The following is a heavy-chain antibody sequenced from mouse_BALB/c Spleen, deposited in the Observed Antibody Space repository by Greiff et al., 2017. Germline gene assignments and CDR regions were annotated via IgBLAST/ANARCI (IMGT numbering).Heavy chain of an antibody. D-gene: IGHD2-4*01. J-gene: IGHJ3*01. CDR1: GFTFSDYY. V-gene: IGHV5-4*02. Sequence: EVKLVESGGGLVKPGGSLKLSCAASGFTFSDYYMYWVRQTPEKRLEWVATISDGGSYTYYPDSVKGRFTISRDNAKNNLYLQMSSLKSEDTAMYYCARDYYDYDGAWFAYWGQGTLVTVSA. CDR2: ISDGGSYT. CDR3: ARDYYDYDGAWFAY.